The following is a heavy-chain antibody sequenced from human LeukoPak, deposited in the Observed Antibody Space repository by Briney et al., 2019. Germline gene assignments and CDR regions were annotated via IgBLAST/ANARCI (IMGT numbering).Heavy chain of an antibody. CDR1: GGTFSSYA. CDR2: IIPILGIA. CDR3: ARLRDSGSFDY. V-gene: IGHV1-69*04. Sequence: GSSVKVSCKASGGTFSSYAISWVRQAPGQGLEWMGRIIPILGIANYAQKFQGRVTITADKSTSTAYMELSSLRSEDTAVYYCARLRDSGSFDYWGQGTLVTVSS. D-gene: IGHD6-13*01. J-gene: IGHJ4*02.